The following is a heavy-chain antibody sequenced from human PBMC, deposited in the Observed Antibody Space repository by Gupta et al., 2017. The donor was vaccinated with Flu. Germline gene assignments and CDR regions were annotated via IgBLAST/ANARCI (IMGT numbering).Heavy chain of an antibody. CDR3: AGEVVVVAALDY. V-gene: IGHV4-38-2*02. J-gene: IGHJ4*02. Sequence: QVQLQDSGPGLVKPSETLSLTCAVSGYSISSGYYWGWIRQPPGKGLEWIGSIYHSGSTYYNPSLKSRVTISVDTSKNQFSLKLSSVTAADTAVYYCAGEVVVVAALDYWGQGTLVTVSS. CDR1: GYSISSGYY. CDR2: IYHSGST. D-gene: IGHD2-15*01.